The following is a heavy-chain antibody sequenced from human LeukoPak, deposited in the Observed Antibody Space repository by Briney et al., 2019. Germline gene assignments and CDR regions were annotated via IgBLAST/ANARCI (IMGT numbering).Heavy chain of an antibody. CDR1: GYTFTGYY. CDR2: INPNSGGT. CDR3: ARESPPLYCSSTSCYRGWFDP. J-gene: IGHJ5*02. Sequence: ASVKVSCKASGYTFTGYYMHWVRQAPGQGLEWMGWINPNSGGTNYAQKFQGRVTMTRDTSISTAYMELSRLRSDDTAVYYCARESPPLYCSSTSCYRGWFDPWGQGTLVTVSS. V-gene: IGHV1-2*02. D-gene: IGHD2-2*02.